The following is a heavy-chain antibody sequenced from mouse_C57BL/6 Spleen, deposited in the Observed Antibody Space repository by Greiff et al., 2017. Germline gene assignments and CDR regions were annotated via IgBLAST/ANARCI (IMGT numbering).Heavy chain of an antibody. J-gene: IGHJ4*01. CDR2: IYPRSGNT. CDR3: ARSWSSYDYAMDY. V-gene: IGHV1-81*01. Sequence: QVQLQQSGAELARPGASVTLSCKASGYTFTSYGISWVKQRTGQGLEWIGEIYPRSGNTYYNEKFKGKATLTADKSSSTAYMELRSLTSEDSAVYFCARSWSSYDYAMDYWGQGTSVTVSS. CDR1: GYTFTSYG. D-gene: IGHD1-1*01.